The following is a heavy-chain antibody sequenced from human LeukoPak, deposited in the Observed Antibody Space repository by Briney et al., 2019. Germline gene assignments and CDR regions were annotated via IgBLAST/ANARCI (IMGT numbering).Heavy chain of an antibody. CDR1: GGSISSYY. CDR3: AKTMPRYYYYGMDV. D-gene: IGHD2-2*01. J-gene: IGHJ6*02. CDR2: IYYSGST. Sequence: PSETLSLTCTVSGGSISSYYWSWIRQPPGKGLEWIGYIYYSGSTNYNPSLKSRVTISVDTSKNQFSPKLSSVTAADTAVYYCAKTMPRYYYYGMDVWGQGTTVTVSS. V-gene: IGHV4-59*12.